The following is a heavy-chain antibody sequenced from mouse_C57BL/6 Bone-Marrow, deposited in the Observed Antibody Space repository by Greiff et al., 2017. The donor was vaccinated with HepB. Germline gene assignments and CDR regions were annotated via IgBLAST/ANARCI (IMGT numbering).Heavy chain of an antibody. V-gene: IGHV1-81*01. CDR3: ANIYDGYYGAY. CDR1: GYTFTSYG. J-gene: IGHJ3*01. Sequence: VQLQQSGAELARPGASVKLSCKASGYTFTSYGISWVKQRTGQGLEWIGEIYPRSGNTYYNEKFKGKATLTADKSSSTAYMELRSLTSEDSAVYFCANIYDGYYGAYWGQGTLVTVSA. D-gene: IGHD2-3*01. CDR2: IYPRSGNT.